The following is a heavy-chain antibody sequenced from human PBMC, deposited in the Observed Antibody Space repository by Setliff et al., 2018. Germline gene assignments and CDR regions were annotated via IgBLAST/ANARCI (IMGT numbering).Heavy chain of an antibody. Sequence: PSETLSLTCAVSGYSISSGYYWGWIRQPPGKGLEWIGSIYHSGSTYYNPSLKSRVTISVDTSQNQISLKLSSVTAADTAVYYCARTMYSSSWYGAFDIWGQGTMVTVSS. CDR3: ARTMYSSSWYGAFDI. CDR2: IYHSGST. CDR1: GYSISSGYY. D-gene: IGHD6-13*01. V-gene: IGHV4-38-2*01. J-gene: IGHJ3*02.